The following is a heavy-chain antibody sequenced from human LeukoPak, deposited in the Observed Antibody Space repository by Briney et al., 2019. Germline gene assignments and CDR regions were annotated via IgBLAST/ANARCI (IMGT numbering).Heavy chain of an antibody. V-gene: IGHV3-21*01. J-gene: IGHJ4*02. Sequence: GGSLRLSCAASGFTFSSYTINWVRQAPGKGLEWVSSISTSRSYLYYADSVKGRFTISRDNAKSSLYLQMNSLRAEDTAVYYCARDGGAYDSSGYYVYFDYWGQGTLVTVSS. CDR3: ARDGGAYDSSGYYVYFDY. CDR2: ISTSRSYL. D-gene: IGHD3-22*01. CDR1: GFTFSSYT.